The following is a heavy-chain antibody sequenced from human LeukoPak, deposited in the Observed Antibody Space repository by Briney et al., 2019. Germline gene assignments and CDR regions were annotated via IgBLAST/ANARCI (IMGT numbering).Heavy chain of an antibody. D-gene: IGHD1-7*01. CDR2: ISSSGSTI. V-gene: IGHV3-48*03. CDR3: ARGRFDNWNYRFDP. Sequence: GGSLRLSCAASGFTFSSYEMNWVRQAPGKGLEWVSYISSSGSTIYYADSVKGRFTISRDNAKNSLYLQMNSLRAEDTAVYYCARGRFDNWNYRFDPWGQGTLVTVSS. CDR1: GFTFSSYE. J-gene: IGHJ5*02.